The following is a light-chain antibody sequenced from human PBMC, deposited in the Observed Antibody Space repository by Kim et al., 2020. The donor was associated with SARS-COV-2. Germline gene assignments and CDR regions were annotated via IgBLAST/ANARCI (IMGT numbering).Light chain of an antibody. CDR2: AVS. CDR3: SSYAGSSSLL. J-gene: IGLJ3*02. CDR1: SSDVGGYNY. Sequence: GHQVPNPCTGPSSDVGGYNYVPWYQLRPDKAPKLMIYAVSERPSGVPDRFSGSKSGNTAFLTISGLQAEDEGDYYCSSYAGSSSLLFGGGTKVTVL. V-gene: IGLV2-11*01.